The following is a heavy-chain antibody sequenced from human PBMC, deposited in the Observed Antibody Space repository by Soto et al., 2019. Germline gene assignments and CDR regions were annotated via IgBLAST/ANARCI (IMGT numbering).Heavy chain of an antibody. CDR2: IIPIFGTA. J-gene: IGHJ4*02. CDR3: ASPQPFYESKNPLDY. D-gene: IGHD3-22*01. Sequence: ASVKVSCKASGGTFSSYAISWVRQAPGQGLEWMGGIIPIFGTANYAQKFQGRVTITADESTSTAYMELSSLRSEDTAVYYYASPQPFYESKNPLDYWGQGTLVTVSS. V-gene: IGHV1-69*13. CDR1: GGTFSSYA.